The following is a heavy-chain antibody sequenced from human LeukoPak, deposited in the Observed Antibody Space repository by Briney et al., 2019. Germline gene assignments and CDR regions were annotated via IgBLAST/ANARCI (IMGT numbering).Heavy chain of an antibody. V-gene: IGHV4-34*01. CDR1: GGSFSGYY. J-gene: IGHJ3*02. Sequence: PSETLSLTCAVYGGSFSGYYWSWIRQPPGKGLEWIGEINHSGSTNYNPSLKSRVTISVDTSKNQFSLKLSSVTAADTAVYYCASVGWTKRAAFDIWGQGTMVTVSS. CDR3: ASVGWTKRAAFDI. CDR2: INHSGST. D-gene: IGHD1/OR15-1a*01.